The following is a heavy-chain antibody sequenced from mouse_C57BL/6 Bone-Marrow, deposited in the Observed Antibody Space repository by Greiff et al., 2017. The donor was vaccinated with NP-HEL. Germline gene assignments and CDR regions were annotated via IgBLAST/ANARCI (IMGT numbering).Heavy chain of an antibody. D-gene: IGHD2-3*01. CDR3: ARKGWLLLYFDY. Sequence: VQLQQSGPELVKPGASVKMSCKASGYTFTDYNLPWVKQSHGTSLEWIGYINPNNGGTSYNQKFKGKATLTVNKSSSTAYMELRSLTSEDSAVYYCARKGWLLLYFDYWGQGTTLTVSS. J-gene: IGHJ2*01. CDR1: GYTFTDYN. CDR2: INPNNGGT. V-gene: IGHV1-22*01.